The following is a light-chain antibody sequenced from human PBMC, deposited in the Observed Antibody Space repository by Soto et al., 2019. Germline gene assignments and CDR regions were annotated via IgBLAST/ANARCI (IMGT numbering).Light chain of an antibody. J-gene: IGLJ2*01. CDR2: VGTGGIVG. CDR1: SGYSNYQ. Sequence: QAVVTQPPSASASLGASVTLTCTLSSGYSNYQVDWYQQRPGKGPRFVMRVGTGGIVGSKGDGIPDRFSVLGSGLNRYLTIKNIQEEDESDYHCGADHGTGSNFVVVFGGGTKVTVL. V-gene: IGLV9-49*01. CDR3: GADHGTGSNFVVV.